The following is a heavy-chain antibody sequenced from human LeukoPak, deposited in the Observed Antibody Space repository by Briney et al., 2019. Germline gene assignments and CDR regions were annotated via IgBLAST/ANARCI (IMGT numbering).Heavy chain of an antibody. CDR3: ARDPYGSGSPQDC. D-gene: IGHD3-10*01. CDR1: GFTFSSYS. V-gene: IGHV3-21*01. J-gene: IGHJ4*02. Sequence: GGSLRLSCAASGFTFSSYSMNWVRQAPGKGLEWVSSISSSSSYIYYADSVKGRFTISRDNAKNSLYLQMNSLRAEDTAVYYCARDPYGSGSPQDCWGQGTLVTVSS. CDR2: ISSSSSYI.